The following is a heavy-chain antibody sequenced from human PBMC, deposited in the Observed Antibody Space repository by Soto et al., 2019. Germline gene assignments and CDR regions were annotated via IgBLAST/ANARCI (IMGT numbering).Heavy chain of an antibody. Sequence: SQTLSLTCAISGDSVSSNSAAWNWIRQSPSRGLEWLGRTYYRSKWYNDYAVSVKSRITINPDTSKNQFSLQLNSVTPEDTALYYCARDRRRYYDILTGYSPSYYYYGMDVWGQGTTVTVS. J-gene: IGHJ6*02. D-gene: IGHD3-9*01. CDR2: TYYRSKWYN. CDR1: GDSVSSNSAA. CDR3: ARDRRRYYDILTGYSPSYYYYGMDV. V-gene: IGHV6-1*01.